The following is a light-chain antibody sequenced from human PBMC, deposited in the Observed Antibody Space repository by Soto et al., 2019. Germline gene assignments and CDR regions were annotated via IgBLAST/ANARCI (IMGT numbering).Light chain of an antibody. CDR3: QQYDSIPIT. CDR1: QDISNY. J-gene: IGKJ5*01. V-gene: IGKV1-33*01. Sequence: EIQMTQYPSSMSASVGDRSTSTREASQDISNYLNWYQQKPGKATKLLIYDAYTLETGVTSRFTGSGSGTDFTLTISSLQPEDVGTFYCQQYDSIPITVGQGTRLEIK. CDR2: DAY.